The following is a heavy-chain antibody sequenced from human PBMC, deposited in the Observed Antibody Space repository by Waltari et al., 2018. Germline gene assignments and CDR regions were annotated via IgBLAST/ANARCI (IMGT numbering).Heavy chain of an antibody. CDR1: GFTFSSYT. Sequence: QVQLVESGGGVVQPGRSLRLSCAASGFTFSSYTIHWVRQAPGKGLEWVAVISYDGSNKYYADSVKGRFTISRDNSKNTLYLQMNSLRPEDTAVYYCARDQRYCNNTRCYTFDYWGQGTLVTVSS. D-gene: IGHD2-2*01. V-gene: IGHV3-30-3*01. J-gene: IGHJ4*02. CDR2: ISYDGSNK. CDR3: ARDQRYCNNTRCYTFDY.